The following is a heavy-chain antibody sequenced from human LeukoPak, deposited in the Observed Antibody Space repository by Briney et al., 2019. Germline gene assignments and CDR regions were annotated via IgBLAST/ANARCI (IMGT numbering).Heavy chain of an antibody. J-gene: IGHJ4*02. CDR3: ARGSSSGWRFDY. Sequence: GGSLRLSCAASGFTFSSYGMHWVRQAPGKGLEWVAVIWYDGSNKYYADSVKGRFTISRDNSKNTLYLQMNSLRAEDTAVYYCARGSSSGWRFDYWGQGTLVTVSS. CDR2: IWYDGSNK. D-gene: IGHD6-19*01. CDR1: GFTFSSYG. V-gene: IGHV3-33*01.